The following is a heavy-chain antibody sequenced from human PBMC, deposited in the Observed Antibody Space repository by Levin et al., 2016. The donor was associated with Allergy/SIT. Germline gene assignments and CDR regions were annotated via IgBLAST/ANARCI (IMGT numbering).Heavy chain of an antibody. Sequence: GGSLRLSCAASGFTFSSYSMNWVRQAPGKGLEWVSYISSSSSTIYYADSVKGRFTISRDNAKNSLYLQMNSLRAEDTAVYYCAEGGRYYYDSSGLLEAWGQGTLVTVSS. V-gene: IGHV3-48*01. CDR2: ISSSSSTI. D-gene: IGHD3-22*01. J-gene: IGHJ5*02. CDR1: GFTFSSYS. CDR3: AEGGRYYYDSSGLLEA.